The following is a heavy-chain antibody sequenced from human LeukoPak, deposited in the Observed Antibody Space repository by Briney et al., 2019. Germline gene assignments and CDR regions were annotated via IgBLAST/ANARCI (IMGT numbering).Heavy chain of an antibody. CDR2: INPSGGTT. Sequence: ASVKVSCKASGYTVTSYYMHWVRQAPGQGLEWMGIINPSGGTTNYAQKFQGRVTMTRDTSTTTVYMELTSLRSEDTAVYYCARDQGLTGYFDYWGQGTLVTVSS. J-gene: IGHJ4*02. CDR3: ARDQGLTGYFDY. V-gene: IGHV1-46*01. CDR1: GYTVTSYY. D-gene: IGHD3-9*01.